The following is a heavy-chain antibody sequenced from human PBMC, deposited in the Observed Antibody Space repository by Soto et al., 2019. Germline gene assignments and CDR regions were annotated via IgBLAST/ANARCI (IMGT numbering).Heavy chain of an antibody. CDR2: ISAYNGNT. J-gene: IGHJ6*02. CDR3: ARVSGRRGGSYYESSGYGMDV. D-gene: IGHD3-22*01. CDR1: GYTFTSYG. Sequence: QVQLVQSGAEVKKPGASVKVSCKASGYTFTSYGISWVRQAPGQGLEWMGWISAYNGNTNYAQKLQGRVTMTTDTSTSTDYMELRSLSSDDTAVYYCARVSGRRGGSYYESSGYGMDVWGQGTTVIVSS. V-gene: IGHV1-18*01.